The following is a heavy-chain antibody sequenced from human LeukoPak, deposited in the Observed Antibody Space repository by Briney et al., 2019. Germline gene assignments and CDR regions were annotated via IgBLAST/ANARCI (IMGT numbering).Heavy chain of an antibody. CDR2: IYHSGST. CDR3: ARRDYYDSRLGFDY. Sequence: PSETLSLTCAVSGGSISSSNWWSWVRQPPGKGLEWIGEIYHSGSTNYNPSLKSRVTISVDKSKNQFSLKLSSVTAADTAVYYCARRDYYDSRLGFDYWGQGTLVTVSS. CDR1: GGSISSSNW. D-gene: IGHD3-22*01. V-gene: IGHV4-4*02. J-gene: IGHJ4*02.